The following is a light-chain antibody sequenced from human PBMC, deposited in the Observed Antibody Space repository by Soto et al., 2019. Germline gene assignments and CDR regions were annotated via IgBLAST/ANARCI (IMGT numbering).Light chain of an antibody. CDR3: QQYGSSPFT. V-gene: IGKV3-20*01. Sequence: PGGRATLSCRASQNVDRNFLGWYQQRPGQAPRLLIYAASSRATGISDRFSASGSGTDFTLTISRVDPADFAVYFCQQYGSSPFTFGQGTKLEI. CDR2: AAS. J-gene: IGKJ2*01. CDR1: QNVDRNF.